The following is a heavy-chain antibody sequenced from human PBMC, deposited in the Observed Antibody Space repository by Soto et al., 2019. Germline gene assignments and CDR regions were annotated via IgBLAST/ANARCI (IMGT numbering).Heavy chain of an antibody. Sequence: ASVNVSCKASGYTFTGYYMHWVRQAPGQGLEWMGWINPNSGGTNYAQKFQGRVTMTRDTSISTAYMELSRLRSDDTAVYYCARSDSSRIYYFDYWGQGTLVTVSS. D-gene: IGHD3-22*01. V-gene: IGHV1-2*02. CDR2: INPNSGGT. CDR3: ARSDSSRIYYFDY. CDR1: GYTFTGYY. J-gene: IGHJ4*02.